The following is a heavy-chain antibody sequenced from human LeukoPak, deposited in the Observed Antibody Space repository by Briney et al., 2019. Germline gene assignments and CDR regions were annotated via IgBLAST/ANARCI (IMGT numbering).Heavy chain of an antibody. CDR1: GASISTYY. V-gene: IGHV4-4*07. CDR3: ARGTIFRGGNAFDI. CDR2: IYSSGST. D-gene: IGHD3-3*01. J-gene: IGHJ3*02. Sequence: SETLSLTCTFSGASISTYYWSWIRQLAGKGLEFIGRIYSSGSTNYNPSLKSRVTMSLKTSKNQFSLKLTSVTAADTAVYFCARGTIFRGGNAFDIWGQRTMVTV.